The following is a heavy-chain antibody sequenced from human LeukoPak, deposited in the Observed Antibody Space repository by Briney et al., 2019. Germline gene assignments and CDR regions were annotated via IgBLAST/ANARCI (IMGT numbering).Heavy chain of an antibody. CDR1: GFTFSSYA. V-gene: IGHV3-23*01. J-gene: IGHJ4*02. Sequence: GGSLRLSCAASGFTFSSYAMSWVRQAPGKGLEWVSAISGSGGSTYYADSVKGRFTISRDNSKNTLYLQMNSLRAEDTAVYYCAKDHLHYDSSGYYTYYFDYWGQGTLVTVSS. D-gene: IGHD3-22*01. CDR3: AKDHLHYDSSGYYTYYFDY. CDR2: ISGSGGST.